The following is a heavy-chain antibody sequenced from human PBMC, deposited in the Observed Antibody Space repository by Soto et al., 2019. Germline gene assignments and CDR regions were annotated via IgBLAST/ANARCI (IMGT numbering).Heavy chain of an antibody. CDR1: GGTFSSYA. CDR2: IIPIFGTA. D-gene: IGHD5-12*01. CDR3: APTPSRDGYINPYYYYYYGMDV. V-gene: IGHV1-69*13. Sequence: SVKVSCKXSGGTFSSYAISWVRQAPGQGLEWVGGIIPIFGTANYAQKFQGRVTITADESTSTAYMELSSLRSEDTAVYYCAPTPSRDGYINPYYYYYYGMDVWGQGTTVTVSS. J-gene: IGHJ6*02.